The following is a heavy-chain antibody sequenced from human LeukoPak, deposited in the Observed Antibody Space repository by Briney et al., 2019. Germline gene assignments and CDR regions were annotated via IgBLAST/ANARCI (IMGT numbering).Heavy chain of an antibody. D-gene: IGHD2-21*02. V-gene: IGHV3-23*01. CDR1: GFPFYNYA. CDR3: VQMAPYGGSDCYFDF. CDR2: MAGGGFGI. J-gene: IGHJ4*02. Sequence: SGGSLGLPCAGSGFPFYNYAMRWVPQAPGKGLEGVSAMAGGGFGIYYADPVKGRFTSYRDNPKNTLYLQTNSLRAEDMAIHYCVQMAPYGGSDCYFDFWGQGTLVTVSS.